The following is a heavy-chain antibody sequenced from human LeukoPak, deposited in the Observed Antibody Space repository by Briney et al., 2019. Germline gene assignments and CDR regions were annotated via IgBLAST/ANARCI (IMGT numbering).Heavy chain of an antibody. CDR1: GYSISSGYY. V-gene: IGHV4-38-2*02. D-gene: IGHD6-13*01. CDR3: ARRYGSSWYFDY. J-gene: IGHJ4*02. CDR2: IYHSGST. Sequence: SETLSLTCTVSGYSISSGYYWGWIRKPPGKGLEWIGSIYHSGSTYYNPSLKSRVTISVDTSKNQFSLKLSSVTAADTAVYYCARRYGSSWYFDYWGQGTLVTVSS.